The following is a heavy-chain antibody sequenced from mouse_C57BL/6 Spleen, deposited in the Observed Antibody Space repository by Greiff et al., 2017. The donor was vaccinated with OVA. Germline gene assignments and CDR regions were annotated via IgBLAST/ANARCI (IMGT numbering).Heavy chain of an antibody. CDR3: ARERDYSNYEFAY. CDR2: IYPGSGST. Sequence: QVQLQQPGAELVKPGASVKMSCKASGYTFTSYWLTWVKQRPGQGLEWIGDIYPGSGSTNYNEKFKSKATLTVDTSSSTAYMQLSSLTSEDSAVYYCARERDYSNYEFAYWGQGTLVTVSA. V-gene: IGHV1-55*01. D-gene: IGHD2-5*01. CDR1: GYTFTSYW. J-gene: IGHJ3*01.